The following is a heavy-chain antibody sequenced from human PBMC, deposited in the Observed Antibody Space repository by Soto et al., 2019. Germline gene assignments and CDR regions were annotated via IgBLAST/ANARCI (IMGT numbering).Heavy chain of an antibody. V-gene: IGHV4-59*01. CDR1: GGSISSYY. CDR3: ARRCGTTFDY. D-gene: IGHD1-7*01. Sequence: SETLSLPCTVSGGSISSYYWSWIRQPPGKGLEWIGYIYYSGSTNYNPSLKSRVTISVDTSKNQFSLRLSSVTAADTAVYYGARRCGTTFDYWGQGTRITVSS. J-gene: IGHJ4*02. CDR2: IYYSGST.